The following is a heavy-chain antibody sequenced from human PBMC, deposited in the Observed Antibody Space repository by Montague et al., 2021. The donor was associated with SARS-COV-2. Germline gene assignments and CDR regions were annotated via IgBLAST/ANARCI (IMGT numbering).Heavy chain of an antibody. CDR2: MSYDGSSR. CDR1: GFTFSTYS. Sequence: SLRLSCAASGFTFSTYSMQWVRQAPGKGLEWVAIMSYDGSSRYHVDSVKGRFTISRDNSRNTLYLQMDSLRSEDTAVYYCARDNMGSIDYWGQGTLVTVSS. CDR3: ARDNMGSIDY. V-gene: IGHV3-30*04. J-gene: IGHJ4*02. D-gene: IGHD1-26*01.